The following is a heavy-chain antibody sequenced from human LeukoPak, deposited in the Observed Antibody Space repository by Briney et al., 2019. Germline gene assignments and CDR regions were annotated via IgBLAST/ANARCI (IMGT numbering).Heavy chain of an antibody. J-gene: IGHJ5*02. Sequence: PGGSLRLSCAASGFTFSSYWISWVRQAPGKGLEWVANIKQDGSEKYYVDSVKGRFTISRDNAKNSLYLQMNSLRAEDTAVYYCARDKGIKGSCYSVCGWFDPWGQGTLVTVSS. V-gene: IGHV3-7*01. D-gene: IGHD2-15*01. CDR1: GFTFSSYW. CDR3: ARDKGIKGSCYSVCGWFDP. CDR2: IKQDGSEK.